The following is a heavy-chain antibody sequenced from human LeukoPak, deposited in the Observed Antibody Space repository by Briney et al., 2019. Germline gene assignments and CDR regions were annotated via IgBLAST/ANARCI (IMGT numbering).Heavy chain of an antibody. CDR2: IYYSGST. V-gene: IGHV4-59*01. Sequence: GSLRLSCAASGFTFSSYWMSWVRQAPGKGLEWIGYIYYSGSTNYNPSLKSRATISVDTSKNQFSLKLSSVTAADTAVYYCARTPNSYGHNYYYMDVWGKGTTVTVSS. D-gene: IGHD5-18*01. CDR1: GFTFSSYW. CDR3: ARTPNSYGHNYYYMDV. J-gene: IGHJ6*03.